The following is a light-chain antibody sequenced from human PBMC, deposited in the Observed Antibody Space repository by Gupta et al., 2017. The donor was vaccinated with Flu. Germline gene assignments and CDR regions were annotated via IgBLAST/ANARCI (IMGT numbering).Light chain of an antibody. V-gene: IGLV8-61*01. J-gene: IGLJ2*01. CDR2: NTN. Sequence: HTVVLHEPSSSFSPAGTVTTTCCLSSGSVTSGYYLSWYQQPPGQAPRTLIYNTNPRSSGVPARFSGSILGNKAALALTGAQADDESDDYCELYMGSAIHVFGGGTKLTVL. CDR1: SGSVTSGYY. CDR3: ELYMGSAIHV.